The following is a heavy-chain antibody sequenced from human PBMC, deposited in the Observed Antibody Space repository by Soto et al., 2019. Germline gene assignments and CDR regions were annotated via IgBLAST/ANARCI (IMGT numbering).Heavy chain of an antibody. CDR1: GFTVSSNY. CDR2: IYSGGST. D-gene: IGHD6-6*01. CDR3: AREYGRAARWFDP. J-gene: IGHJ5*02. V-gene: IGHV3-53*01. Sequence: PGGSLRLSCAASGFTVSSNYMSWVRQAPGKGLEWVSVIYSGGSTYYADSVKGRFTISRDNSKNTLYLQMNSLRAEDTAVYYCAREYGRAARWFDPWGQGTLVTVSS.